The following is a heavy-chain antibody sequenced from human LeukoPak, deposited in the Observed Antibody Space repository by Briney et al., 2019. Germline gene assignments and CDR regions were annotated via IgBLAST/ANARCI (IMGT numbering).Heavy chain of an antibody. Sequence: SETLSLTCAVSGGSISSGGYSWSWIRQPPGKGLEWIGYIYYSGSTYYNPSLKSRVTISVDTSKNQFSLKLSSVTAADTAVYYCARHRRSGFWMATIFWGQGTLVTVSS. V-gene: IGHV4-30-4*07. CDR3: ARHRRSGFWMATIF. CDR1: GGSISSGGYS. D-gene: IGHD5-24*01. J-gene: IGHJ4*02. CDR2: IYYSGST.